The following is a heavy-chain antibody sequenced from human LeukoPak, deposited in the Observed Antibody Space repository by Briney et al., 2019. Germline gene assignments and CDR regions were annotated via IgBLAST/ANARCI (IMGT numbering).Heavy chain of an antibody. CDR2: MYYSGST. D-gene: IGHD5-12*01. Sequence: SVTLSLTCTISGDSISTYYWSWLRQPPGKGLEWIGYMYYSGSTNYNPSLKSRVTISLDTPKNQFSLRLNSVTAADTAVYYCARGVAGYGPYDYWGQGTLVTVSS. J-gene: IGHJ4*02. CDR1: GDSISTYY. V-gene: IGHV4-59*01. CDR3: ARGVAGYGPYDY.